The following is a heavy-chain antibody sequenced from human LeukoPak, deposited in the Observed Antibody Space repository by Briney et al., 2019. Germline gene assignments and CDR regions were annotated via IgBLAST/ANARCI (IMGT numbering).Heavy chain of an antibody. D-gene: IGHD3-10*01. CDR3: AREMTAEFQDRGYFDY. V-gene: IGHV1-69*04. CDR2: IIPILGIA. Sequence: SVTVSCKSSGGTFSSYAISWVRQPPGQGLEWMGRIIPILGIANYAQKFQGRVTITADKSTSTAYMELSSLRSEGTAVYYCAREMTAEFQDRGYFDYWGQGTLVTVSS. CDR1: GGTFSSYA. J-gene: IGHJ4*02.